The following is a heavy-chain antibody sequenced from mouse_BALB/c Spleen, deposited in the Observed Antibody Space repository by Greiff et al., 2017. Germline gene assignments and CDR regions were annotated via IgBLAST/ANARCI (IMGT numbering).Heavy chain of an antibody. CDR1: GYSITSDYA. J-gene: IGHJ1*01. Sequence: EVQLQESGPGLVKPSQSLSLTCTVTGYSITSDYAWNWIRQFPGNKLEWMGYISYSGSTSYNPSLKSRISITRDTSKNQFFLQLNSVTTEDTATYYCARSLRYFDVWGAGTTVTVSS. V-gene: IGHV3-2*02. CDR3: ARSLRYFDV. CDR2: ISYSGST.